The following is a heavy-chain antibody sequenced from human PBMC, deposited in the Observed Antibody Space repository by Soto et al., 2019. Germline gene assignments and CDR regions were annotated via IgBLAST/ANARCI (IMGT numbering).Heavy chain of an antibody. CDR1: GGTFSSYA. V-gene: IGHV1-69*06. Sequence: ASVKVSCKASGGTFSSYAISWVRQAPGQGLEWMGGIIPIFGTANYAQKFQGRVTITADKSTSTAYMELSSLRSEDTAVYYCASAGDIVVVPAASLFYYYYGMDVWGQGTTVTVSS. J-gene: IGHJ6*02. D-gene: IGHD2-2*01. CDR3: ASAGDIVVVPAASLFYYYYGMDV. CDR2: IIPIFGTA.